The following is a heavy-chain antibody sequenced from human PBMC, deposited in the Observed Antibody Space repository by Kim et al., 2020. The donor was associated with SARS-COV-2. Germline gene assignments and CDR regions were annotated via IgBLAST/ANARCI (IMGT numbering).Heavy chain of an antibody. D-gene: IGHD3-10*01. V-gene: IGHV4-59*13. CDR1: GGSISSYY. CDR2: IYYSGST. Sequence: SETLSLTCTVSGGSISSYYWSWIRQPPGKGLEWIGYIYYSGSTNYNPSLKSRVTISVDTSKNQFSLKLSSVTAADTAVYYCARGGNGSNPGYPWGQGTLVTVSS. CDR3: ARGGNGSNPGYP. J-gene: IGHJ5*02.